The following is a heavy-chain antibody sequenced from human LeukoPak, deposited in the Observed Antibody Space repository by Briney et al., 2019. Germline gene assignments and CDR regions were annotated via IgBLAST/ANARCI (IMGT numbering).Heavy chain of an antibody. CDR2: IQNDVRTK. D-gene: IGHD6-13*01. Sequence: PGGSLRLSCAASGFIFSSYGMHWVRQAPGKGLEWVAFIQNDVRTKYYADSVKGRFTISRDNSKNTLYLQMNSLRAEDTAVYYCAKETARIAAAGRGGFDPWGQGTLVTVSS. J-gene: IGHJ5*02. CDR1: GFIFSSYG. V-gene: IGHV3-30*02. CDR3: AKETARIAAAGRGGFDP.